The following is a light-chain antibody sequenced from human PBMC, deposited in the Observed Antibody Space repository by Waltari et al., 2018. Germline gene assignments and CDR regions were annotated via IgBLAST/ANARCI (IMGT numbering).Light chain of an antibody. CDR2: DVY. CDR1: QSVGSQ. V-gene: IGKV3-11*01. J-gene: IGKJ4*01. CDR3: QQRSEWPIT. Sequence: DIVLTQSPVTLSVSPGERVTLSCRASQSVGSQLAWYQQKSGKAPRLLINDVYNRAAGIPARFRGSVSGTDVSLTSNSPETEDSAVYFCQQRSEWPITFGGGTKVEIK.